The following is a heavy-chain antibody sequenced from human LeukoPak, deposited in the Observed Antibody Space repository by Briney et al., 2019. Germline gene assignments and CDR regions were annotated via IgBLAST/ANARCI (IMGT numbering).Heavy chain of an antibody. CDR2: ISSNGGNT. V-gene: IGHV3-64D*06. Sequence: GGSLRLSCSASGFTFSSYAMHGVRQAPGKGLEYVSAISSNGGNTYYADSVQGRFTISRDNSKNTLYLQMSSLRAEDTAVYYCVASGSYYYYFDYWGQGTLVTVSS. CDR3: VASGSYYYYFDY. D-gene: IGHD3-10*01. J-gene: IGHJ4*02. CDR1: GFTFSSYA.